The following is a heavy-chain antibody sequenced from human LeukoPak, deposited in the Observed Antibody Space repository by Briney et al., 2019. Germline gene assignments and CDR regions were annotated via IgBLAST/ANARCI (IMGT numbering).Heavy chain of an antibody. CDR3: ARDSGDYVWGSYRQFDY. CDR2: IYHSGST. CDR1: GYSISSGYY. J-gene: IGHJ4*02. Sequence: SETLSLTCTVSGYSISSGYYWGWIRQPPGKGLEWIGSIYHSGSTYYNPSLKSRVTISVDTSKNQFSLKLSSVTAADTAVYYCARDSGDYVWGSYRQFDYWGQGTLVTVSS. D-gene: IGHD3-16*02. V-gene: IGHV4-38-2*02.